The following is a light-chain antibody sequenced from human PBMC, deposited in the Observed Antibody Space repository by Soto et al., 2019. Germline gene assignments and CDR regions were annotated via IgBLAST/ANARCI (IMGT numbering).Light chain of an antibody. CDR1: QSVGSSY. Sequence: EIVLTQSPGTLSLSPGERATLSCRASQSVGSSYLAWYQQKPGQAPRLLIYGASSRATGIPDRFSGSGSGTDFTLTISRLEPEDFAVYYCQQYGSSPPEGTFGQGTKLEIK. CDR3: QQYGSSPPEGT. CDR2: GAS. V-gene: IGKV3-20*01. J-gene: IGKJ2*01.